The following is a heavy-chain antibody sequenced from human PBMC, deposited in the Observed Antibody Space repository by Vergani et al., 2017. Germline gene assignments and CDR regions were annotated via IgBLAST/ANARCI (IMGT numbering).Heavy chain of an antibody. CDR2: ISYDGSNK. V-gene: IGHV3-30-3*01. CDR1: GFTFSSYA. D-gene: IGHD2-2*01. Sequence: QVQLVESGGGVVQPGRSLSLSCAASGFTFSSYAMHWVRQAPGKGLEWVAVISYDGSNKYYADSVKGRFTISRDNSKNTLYLQMNSLRAEDTAVYYCARDSGYCSSTSCPRRLDYWGQGTLVTVSS. J-gene: IGHJ4*02. CDR3: ARDSGYCSSTSCPRRLDY.